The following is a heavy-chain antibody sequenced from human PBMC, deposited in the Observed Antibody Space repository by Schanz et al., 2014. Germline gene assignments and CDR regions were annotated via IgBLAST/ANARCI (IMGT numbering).Heavy chain of an antibody. CDR3: ARDRRDADLDY. CDR2: ITYNGGTI. J-gene: IGHJ4*02. V-gene: IGHV3-48*01. Sequence: EVHLVESGGGLVQPGGSLRLSCAASGITFSSYSFNWVRQAPGKGLEWISYITYNGGTIYYADSVKGRCTISRDNAKNSLYLEMNSLRAEDTALYYCARDRRDADLDYWGQGTLDTVSS. CDR1: GITFSSYS.